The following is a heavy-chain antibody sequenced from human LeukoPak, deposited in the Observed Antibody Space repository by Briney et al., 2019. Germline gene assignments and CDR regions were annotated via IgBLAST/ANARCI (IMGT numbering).Heavy chain of an antibody. V-gene: IGHV4-4*07. Sequence: PSETLSLTCTVSGGSISSYYWSWIRQPAGKGLEWIGRIYTSGSTNYNPSLNSRVTMSVDTSKNQFSLKLSSVTAADTAVYYCARDSLGATYYYYYYMDVWGKGTTVTVSS. CDR2: IYTSGST. J-gene: IGHJ6*03. D-gene: IGHD1-26*01. CDR3: ARDSLGATYYYYYYMDV. CDR1: GGSISSYY.